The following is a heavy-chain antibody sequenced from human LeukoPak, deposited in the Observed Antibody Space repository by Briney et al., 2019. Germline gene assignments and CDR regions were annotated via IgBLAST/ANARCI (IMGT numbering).Heavy chain of an antibody. CDR1: GFTFSSYG. CDR3: AKGLRGDLPTASDY. J-gene: IGHJ4*02. Sequence: GRSLRLSCAASGFTFSSYGMHWVRQAPGKGLEWVALISYGGSDIYYADSVKGRFTTSRDNSKNTLYLQMNSLRDEDTAVYYCAKGLRGDLPTASDYWGQGTLVTVSS. V-gene: IGHV3-30*18. D-gene: IGHD3-16*01. CDR2: ISYGGSDI.